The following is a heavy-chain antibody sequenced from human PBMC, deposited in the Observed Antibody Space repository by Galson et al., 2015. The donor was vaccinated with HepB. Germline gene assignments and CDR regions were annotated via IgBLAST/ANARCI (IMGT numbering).Heavy chain of an antibody. V-gene: IGHV3-23*01. CDR1: GLTFRSYT. J-gene: IGHJ5*01. D-gene: IGHD3-3*01. CDR2: ISGSGDST. CDR3: AKDLAIFGVIIPKLRGPFDS. Sequence: SLRLSCAASGLTFRSYTMSWVRQAPGKGLEWVSTISGSGDSTHYADSVKGRFTVSRDNSKNTLYLQMNSMRVEDTATYYCAKDLAIFGVIIPKLRGPFDSWGQGTLVTVSS.